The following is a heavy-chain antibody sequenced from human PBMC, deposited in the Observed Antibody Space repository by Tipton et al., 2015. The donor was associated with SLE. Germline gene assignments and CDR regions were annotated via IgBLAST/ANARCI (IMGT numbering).Heavy chain of an antibody. CDR3: ARGEAPYYFDSSGYYSDAFDI. Sequence: LRLSCTVSGGSISSYYWSWIRQPPGKGLEWIGYIYYSGSTNYNPSLKSRVTISVDTSKNQFSLKLSSVTAADTAVYSCARGEAPYYFDSSGYYSDAFDIWGQGTMVTVSS. CDR2: IYYSGST. D-gene: IGHD3-22*01. V-gene: IGHV4-59*12. J-gene: IGHJ3*02. CDR1: GGSISSYY.